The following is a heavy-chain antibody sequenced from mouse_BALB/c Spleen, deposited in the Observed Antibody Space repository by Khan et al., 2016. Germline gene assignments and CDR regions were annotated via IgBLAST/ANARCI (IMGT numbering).Heavy chain of an antibody. J-gene: IGHJ1*01. CDR1: GYTFTNYG. Sequence: QIQLVQSGPELKKPGKTVKISCKASGYTFTNYGMNWVKQAPGKGLKWMGWINTYSGESTYADDFKGRFAFSLETSANTAYLQINNLKNEDTATXCCARYRYYYGSGRYFDVWGAGTTVTVSS. CDR3: ARYRYYYGSGRYFDV. V-gene: IGHV9-3-1*01. CDR2: INTYSGES. D-gene: IGHD1-1*01.